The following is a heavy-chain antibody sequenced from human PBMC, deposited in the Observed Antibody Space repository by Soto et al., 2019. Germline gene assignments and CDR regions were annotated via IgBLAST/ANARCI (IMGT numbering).Heavy chain of an antibody. CDR1: GDSVSSNSAG. J-gene: IGHJ6*02. V-gene: IGHV6-1*01. CDR2: TYYKSKWNN. CDR3: TGITFFCGMDV. D-gene: IGHD3-10*01. Sequence: SQTLSLTCVISGDSVSSNSAGWNWIRQSPSRGLEWLGRTYYKSKWNNDYALSVKSRITINPDTSKNQFSLDLYSVTPEDTAVYYCTGITFFCGMDVWGQGTPVTVSS.